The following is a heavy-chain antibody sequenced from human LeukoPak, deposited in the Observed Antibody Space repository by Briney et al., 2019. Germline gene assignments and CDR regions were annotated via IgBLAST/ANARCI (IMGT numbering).Heavy chain of an antibody. J-gene: IGHJ2*01. V-gene: IGHV4-59*08. Sequence: SETLSLTCTVSGESISGFYWNWIRQSPGKGLEWIGYIYYSGSTNYNPSLKSRVTISIDTSKNRFSLKLSSVTAADTAVYYCARRGAASLYWYFDLWGRGTLVTVSS. CDR3: ARRGAASLYWYFDL. D-gene: IGHD2-2*01. CDR1: GESISGFY. CDR2: IYYSGST.